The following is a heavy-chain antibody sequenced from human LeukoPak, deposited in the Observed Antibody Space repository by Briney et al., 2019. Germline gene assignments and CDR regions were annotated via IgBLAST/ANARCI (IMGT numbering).Heavy chain of an antibody. Sequence: GASVKVSCKASGCTFSSYAISWLRQAPGQGLEWMGGIIPIFGTANYAQKFQGRVTITADESTSTAYMELGSLRSEDTAVYYCARALISRCGGSCAHSYGMDVWGQGTTVTVSS. V-gene: IGHV1-69*13. CDR3: ARALISRCGGSCAHSYGMDV. CDR1: GCTFSSYA. J-gene: IGHJ6*02. D-gene: IGHD2-15*01. CDR2: IIPIFGTA.